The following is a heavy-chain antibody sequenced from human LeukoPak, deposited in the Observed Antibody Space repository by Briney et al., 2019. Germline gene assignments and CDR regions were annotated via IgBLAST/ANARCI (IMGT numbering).Heavy chain of an antibody. Sequence: SETLSLTCTVSGGSISSYYWSWIRQPPGKGLEWIGYIYYSGSTNYNPSLKSRVTISVDTSKNQFSLKLSSVTAADTAVYYCARGPHDSSGYYYDYWGQGTLVTVSS. D-gene: IGHD3-22*01. J-gene: IGHJ4*02. CDR3: ARGPHDSSGYYYDY. CDR1: GGSISSYY. CDR2: IYYSGST. V-gene: IGHV4-59*08.